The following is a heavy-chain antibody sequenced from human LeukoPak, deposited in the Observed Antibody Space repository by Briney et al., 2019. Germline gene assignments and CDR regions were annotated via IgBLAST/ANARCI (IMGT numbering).Heavy chain of an antibody. D-gene: IGHD3-22*01. CDR1: GYTFTSYD. CDR3: ARERRYNYYDSSGYLWFDP. CDR2: MNPNSGNT. Sequence: ASVKVSCKASGYTFTSYDINWVRQATGQGLEWMGWMNPNSGNTGYAQRFQGRVTITRNTSISTAYMELSSLRSEDTAVYYCARERRYNYYDSSGYLWFDPWGQGTLVTVSS. J-gene: IGHJ5*02. V-gene: IGHV1-8*03.